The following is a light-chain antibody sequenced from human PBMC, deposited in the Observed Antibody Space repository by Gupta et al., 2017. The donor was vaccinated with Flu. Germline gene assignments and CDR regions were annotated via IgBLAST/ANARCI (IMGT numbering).Light chain of an antibody. V-gene: IGKV3-11*01. CDR3: QQRYNWPPWT. CDR1: QGVSNH. CDR2: DAS. J-gene: IGKJ1*01. Sequence: IVLTQSPATLSLSPGERATLSCRASQGVSNHVVWYQQKPGQAPRLLIYDASNRATGVPARFSGSGSVTDFTLTISNLEPEDFAVYYCQQRYNWPPWTFGQGTKVEFK.